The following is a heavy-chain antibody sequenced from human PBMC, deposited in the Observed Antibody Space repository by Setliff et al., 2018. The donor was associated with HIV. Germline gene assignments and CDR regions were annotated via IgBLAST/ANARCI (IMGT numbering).Heavy chain of an antibody. D-gene: IGHD3-10*01. J-gene: IGHJ6*03. CDR3: ARRVGKYYYGSGSYFLDV. V-gene: IGHV3-74*01. CDR1: GFTFSSYW. CDR2: INSDGSST. Sequence: GSLRLSCAASGFTFSSYWMHWVRQAPGKGLVWVSRINSDGSSTSYADSVKGRFTISRDNAKNTLYLQMNSLRAEDTAVYYCARRVGKYYYGSGSYFLDVWGKGTTVTVS.